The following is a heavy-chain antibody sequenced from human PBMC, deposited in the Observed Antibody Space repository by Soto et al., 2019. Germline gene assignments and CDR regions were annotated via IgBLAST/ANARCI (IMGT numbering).Heavy chain of an antibody. J-gene: IGHJ4*02. V-gene: IGHV3-30-3*01. CDR3: ARDPYIRRFLEWSLSFDY. Sequence: GGSLRLSCAASGFTFSSYAMHWVRQAPGKGLEWVAVISYDGSNKYYADSVKGRFTISRDNSKNTLYLQMNSLRAEDTAVYYCARDPYIRRFLEWSLSFDYWGQGTLVTVSS. D-gene: IGHD3-3*01. CDR1: GFTFSSYA. CDR2: ISYDGSNK.